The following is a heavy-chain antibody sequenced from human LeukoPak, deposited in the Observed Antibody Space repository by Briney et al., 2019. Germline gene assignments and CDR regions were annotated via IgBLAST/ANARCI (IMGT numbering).Heavy chain of an antibody. CDR2: ISYDGSNK. D-gene: IGHD2/OR15-2a*01. Sequence: PGGSLRLSCAASGFTFSSYAMHWVRQAPGKGLEWVAVISYDGSNKYYADSVKGRFTISRDNSKNTLYLQMNSLRAEDTAVYYCASFSRPEVSWGQGTLVTVSS. V-gene: IGHV3-30-3*01. CDR1: GFTFSSYA. CDR3: ASFSRPEVS. J-gene: IGHJ4*02.